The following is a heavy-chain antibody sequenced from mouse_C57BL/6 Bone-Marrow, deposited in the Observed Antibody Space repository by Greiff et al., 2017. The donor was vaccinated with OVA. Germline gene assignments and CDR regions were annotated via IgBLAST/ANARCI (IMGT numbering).Heavy chain of an antibody. CDR1: GFSLTSYA. CDR3: ARNRYYGSILFAMDY. Sequence: VQVVESGPGLVAPSQSLSITCTVSGFSLTSYAISWVRQPPGKGLEWLGVIWTGGGTNYNSALKSRLSISKDNSKSQVFLKMNSLQTDDTARYYCARNRYYGSILFAMDYWGQGTSVTVS. D-gene: IGHD1-1*01. V-gene: IGHV2-9-1*01. CDR2: IWTGGGT. J-gene: IGHJ4*01.